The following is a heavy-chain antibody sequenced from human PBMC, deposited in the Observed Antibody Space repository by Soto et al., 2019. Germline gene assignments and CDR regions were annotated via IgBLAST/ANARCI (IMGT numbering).Heavy chain of an antibody. CDR2: INPNSGGT. CDR1: GYTFTGYY. D-gene: IGHD3-22*01. CDR3: ARPAKYYYDSSDAFDI. Sequence: VASVKVSCKASGYTFTGYYMHWVRQAPGQGLEWMGWINPNSGGTNYAQKFQGRVTMTRDTSISTAYMELSRLRSDDTAVYYCARPAKYYYDSSDAFDIWGQGTMVTVSS. V-gene: IGHV1-2*02. J-gene: IGHJ3*02.